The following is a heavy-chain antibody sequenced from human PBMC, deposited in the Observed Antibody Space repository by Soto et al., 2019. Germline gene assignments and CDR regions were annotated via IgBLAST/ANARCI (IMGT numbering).Heavy chain of an antibody. J-gene: IGHJ5*02. D-gene: IGHD6-13*01. CDR2: IHPGDSDT. CDR1: GYSFTNYW. CDR3: ARHNRYSSTWFEGWFDP. V-gene: IGHV5-51*01. Sequence: GESLKISCQGSGYSFTNYWVGWVRQIPGRGLEWMGIIHPGDSDTRYSPFFQGQVTISADKSISTAYLQWSSLKASDTAMYYCARHNRYSSTWFEGWFDPWGKGTLVTVAS.